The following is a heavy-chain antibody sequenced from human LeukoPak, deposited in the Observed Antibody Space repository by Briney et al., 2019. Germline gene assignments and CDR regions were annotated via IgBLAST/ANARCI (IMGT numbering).Heavy chain of an antibody. CDR2: IIPILGIA. D-gene: IGHD1-26*01. V-gene: IGHV1-69*02. J-gene: IGHJ3*02. Sequence: SVKVSCKASGDTFSSYTISWVRQAPGQGLEWIGRIIPILGIANYAQKFQGRVTITADKSTSTAYMELSSLRSEDTAVYYCAATRVGATYDAFDIWGQGTMVTVSS. CDR1: GDTFSSYT. CDR3: AATRVGATYDAFDI.